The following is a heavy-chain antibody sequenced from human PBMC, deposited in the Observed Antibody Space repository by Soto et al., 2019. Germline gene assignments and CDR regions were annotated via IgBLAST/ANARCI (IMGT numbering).Heavy chain of an antibody. CDR3: ARENSSSFFDYYYYYMDV. V-gene: IGHV1-69*08. CDR1: GGTFSSYT. CDR2: IIPIPGIA. D-gene: IGHD6-6*01. J-gene: IGHJ6*03. Sequence: QVQLVQSGAEVKKPGSSVKVSCKASGGTFSSYTISWVRQAPGQGLEWMGRIIPIPGIANYAQKFQGRVTITADKSTSTAYMELSSLRSEDTAVYYCARENSSSFFDYYYYYMDVWGKGTTVTVSS.